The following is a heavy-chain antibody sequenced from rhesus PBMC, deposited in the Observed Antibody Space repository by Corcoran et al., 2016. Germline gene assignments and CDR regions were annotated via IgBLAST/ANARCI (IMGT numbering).Heavy chain of an antibody. CDR3: ARVRGYCTGSGCYVMAYFEF. CDR2: INGNRGST. D-gene: IGHD2-21*01. J-gene: IGHJ1*01. V-gene: IGHV4-80*01. Sequence: QVQLQESVPGLVKPSETLSLTCTVSGSSLISNWLSWILQPPGTGLVCIGDINGNRGSTNSPPARKRRGTISKDAAKTPFYLKLSAVTAADTGVYYCARVRGYCTGSGCYVMAYFEFWGQGALVTVSS. CDR1: GSSLISNW.